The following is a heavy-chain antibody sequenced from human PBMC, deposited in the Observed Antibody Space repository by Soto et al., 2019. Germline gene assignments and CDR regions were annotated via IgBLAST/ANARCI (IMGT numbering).Heavy chain of an antibody. CDR3: ASGVHLDSGGYYYFY. V-gene: IGHV1-69*01. J-gene: IGHJ4*02. Sequence: QVQLVHSGAEVKKPGSSVRVSCKASGGTFSRYAISWVRQAPGHGLEWMGGIIPLFGTANYAQRFHGRVRNTADESTTTAYMERRGLRSEDTAVYYCASGVHLDSGGYYYFYWGQGALVTVSS. CDR1: GGTFSRYA. CDR2: IIPLFGTA. D-gene: IGHD3-22*01.